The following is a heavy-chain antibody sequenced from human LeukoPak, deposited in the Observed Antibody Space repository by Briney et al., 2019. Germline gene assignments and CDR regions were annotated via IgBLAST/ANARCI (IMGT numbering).Heavy chain of an antibody. V-gene: IGHV3-30*18. CDR3: AKDTTVATITLGAFDI. CDR1: GFTFSSYG. J-gene: IGHJ3*02. D-gene: IGHD5-12*01. CDR2: ISYDGSNK. Sequence: GGSLRLSCAASGFTFSSYGMHWVRQAPGKGLEWVAVISYDGSNKYYADSVKGRFTISRDNSKNSLYLQMNSLRAEDTAVYYCAKDTTVATITLGAFDIWGQGTMVTVSP.